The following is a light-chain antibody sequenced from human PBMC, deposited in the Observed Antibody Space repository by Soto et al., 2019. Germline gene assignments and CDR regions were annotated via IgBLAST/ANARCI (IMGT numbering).Light chain of an antibody. V-gene: IGKV3-11*01. J-gene: IGKJ5*01. CDR3: QQRYRWPPIT. CDR2: DAS. Sequence: EVVLTQSPATLSLSPGERATLSCRASESVVGYLAWYQHKPGQAPRPLIYDASNRATVVPARFSGSGSGTDFTLTISSLEPEDFAVYYCQQRYRWPPITFGQGTRLDNK. CDR1: ESVVGY.